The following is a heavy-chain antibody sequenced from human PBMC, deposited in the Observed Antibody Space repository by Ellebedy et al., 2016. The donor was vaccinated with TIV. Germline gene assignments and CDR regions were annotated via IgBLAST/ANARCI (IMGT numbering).Heavy chain of an antibody. Sequence: GESLKISXAASKFTFSRYSMNWVRQAPGKGLEWVSSISSSSTYIYYEDSVKGRFTISRDNTKNSLYLQMNSLRAEDTAVYYCAGPMVGVAGEIDYWGQGTLVTVSS. CDR3: AGPMVGVAGEIDY. CDR1: KFTFSRYS. V-gene: IGHV3-21*06. J-gene: IGHJ4*02. D-gene: IGHD6-19*01. CDR2: ISSSSTYI.